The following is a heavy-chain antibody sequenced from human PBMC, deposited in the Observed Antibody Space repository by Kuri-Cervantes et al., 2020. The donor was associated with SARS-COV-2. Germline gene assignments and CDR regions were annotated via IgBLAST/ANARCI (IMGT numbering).Heavy chain of an antibody. CDR1: GGTFSSYA. V-gene: IGHV3-30-3*01. CDR2: ISYDRTYR. Sequence: SCKASGGTFSSYAMHWVRQAPGKGLEWVAVISYDRTYRYYADSLRGRFTISRDNSKNTLYLQMNSLKTEDTAVYYCTTAPLPDDSRWKWGQGTLVTVSS. CDR3: TTAPLPDDSRWK. D-gene: IGHD6-13*01. J-gene: IGHJ4*02.